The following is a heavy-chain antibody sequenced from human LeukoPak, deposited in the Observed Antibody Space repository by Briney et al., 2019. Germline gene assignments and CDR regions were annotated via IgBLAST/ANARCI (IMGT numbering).Heavy chain of an antibody. V-gene: IGHV4-39*02. J-gene: IGHJ5*02. CDR2: VSFSGTT. D-gene: IGHD2-2*01. CDR3: ARETPAVRNNCFDP. Sequence: PSQTLSPTCTVSGGSLSSSTYYWGWVRQTPGKGLEWIGRVSFSGTTYYNTTLRSRVTISIDASRNQFSLKVTSVTAADTAVYYCARETPAVRNNCFDPWGQGTLVTVSS. CDR1: GGSLSSSTYY.